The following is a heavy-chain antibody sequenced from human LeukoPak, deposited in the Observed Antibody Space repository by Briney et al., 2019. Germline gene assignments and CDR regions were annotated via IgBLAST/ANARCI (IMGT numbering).Heavy chain of an antibody. CDR2: IYYTGST. Sequence: SETLSLTCTVSGGSISTYYWNWIRQPPGKGLEWIGYIYYTGSTNYNPSLKSRVTISLDTSKNQFSLRLTSVNAADTAVYYCARQVRPDVWGKGTTVTVSS. J-gene: IGHJ6*04. CDR3: ARQVRPDV. CDR1: GGSISTYY. V-gene: IGHV4-59*01.